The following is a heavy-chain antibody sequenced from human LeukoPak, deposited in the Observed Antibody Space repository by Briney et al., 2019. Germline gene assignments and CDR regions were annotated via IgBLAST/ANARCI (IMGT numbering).Heavy chain of an antibody. V-gene: IGHV3-7*01. J-gene: IGHJ4*02. CDR3: ARRVVVADPTYYFDY. CDR1: GFTFSSYW. D-gene: IGHD2-15*01. CDR2: IKQDGSEK. Sequence: GGSLRLSCAASGFTFSSYWMSWVRQAPGKGLEWVANIKQDGSEKYYVDSVKGRFTTSRDNAKNSLYLQMNSLRAEDTAVYYCARRVVVADPTYYFDYWGQGTLVTVSS.